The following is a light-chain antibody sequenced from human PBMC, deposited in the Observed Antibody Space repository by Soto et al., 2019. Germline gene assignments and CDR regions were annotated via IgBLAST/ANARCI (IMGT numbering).Light chain of an antibody. Sequence: DIQMTQSPSSLSASVGDRVTLTCRASQDIRAYLAWFRQKPGTAPESLIYDASTLQGAVPSRFSGAGSGTDFTLTISSLHPEDFATYYCQQYYTYPTFGGGTTVEIK. CDR1: QDIRAY. V-gene: IGKV1-16*01. CDR2: DAS. J-gene: IGKJ4*01. CDR3: QQYYTYPT.